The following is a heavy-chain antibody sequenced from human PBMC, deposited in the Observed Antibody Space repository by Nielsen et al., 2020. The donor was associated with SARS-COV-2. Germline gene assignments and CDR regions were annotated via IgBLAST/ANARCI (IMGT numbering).Heavy chain of an antibody. V-gene: IGHV3-23*01. J-gene: IGHJ4*02. CDR2: ISGSGGST. Sequence: GESLKISCAASGFTFSSYAMSWVRQAPGKGLEWVSAISGSGGSTHYADSVKGRFTISRDNSKNTLYLQMNSLRAEDTAVYYCARKAVGATNDYFDYWGQGTLVTVSS. CDR3: ARKAVGATNDYFDY. CDR1: GFTFSSYA. D-gene: IGHD1-26*01.